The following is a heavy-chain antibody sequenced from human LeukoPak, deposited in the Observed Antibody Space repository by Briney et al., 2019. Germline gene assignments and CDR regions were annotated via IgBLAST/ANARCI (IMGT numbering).Heavy chain of an antibody. CDR3: ARELLSYYGSGSLNY. CDR1: GFTFSSYW. V-gene: IGHV3-7*03. Sequence: GGSLRLSCAASGFTFSSYWMSWVRQAPGKGLEWVANIKQDGSEKYYVDSVKGRFTISRDNAKNSLYLQMNSPRAEDTAVYYCARELLSYYGSGSLNYWGQGTLVTVSS. D-gene: IGHD3-10*01. CDR2: IKQDGSEK. J-gene: IGHJ4*02.